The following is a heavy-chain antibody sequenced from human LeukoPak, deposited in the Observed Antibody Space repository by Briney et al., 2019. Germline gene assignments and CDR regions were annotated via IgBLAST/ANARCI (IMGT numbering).Heavy chain of an antibody. D-gene: IGHD6-19*01. CDR2: ISVYSGST. CDR3: ARDGTSGWYVY. Sequence: ASVKVSCKASGYTFSTYGITWVRQAPGQGLEWMGWISVYSGSTNYAQNLQGRVTMTTDTSTSTAYMELRSLRSDDTAMYYCARDGTSGWYVYWGQGTLVTVSS. J-gene: IGHJ4*02. V-gene: IGHV1-18*01. CDR1: GYTFSTYG.